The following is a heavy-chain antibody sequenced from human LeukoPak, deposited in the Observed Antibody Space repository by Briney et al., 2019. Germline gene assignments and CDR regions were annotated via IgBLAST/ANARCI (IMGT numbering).Heavy chain of an antibody. D-gene: IGHD5-24*01. CDR1: GFTFSSYG. CDR3: AKEGRSLQTY. Sequence: PGGSLRLSCAASGFTFSSYGMQWVRLAPGKGLEWVANIKEDGTETYYVDSVKGRFTISRDNAKNSLYLQMNSLRVEDTAVYYCAKEGRSLQTYWGQGTLVTVSS. V-gene: IGHV3-7*03. J-gene: IGHJ4*02. CDR2: IKEDGTET.